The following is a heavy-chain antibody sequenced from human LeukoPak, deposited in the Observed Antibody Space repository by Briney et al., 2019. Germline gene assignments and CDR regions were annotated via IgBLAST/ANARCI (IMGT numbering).Heavy chain of an antibody. D-gene: IGHD5-24*01. Sequence: SETLSFTCTVSGGSISSYYWSWIRQPPGKGLEWIGYIYYSGSTNYNPSLKSRVTISVDTSKDHFSLSLLSVTAAATSFYYCPRTLSFDGYSDYWGQGTLVTVPS. CDR3: PRTLSFDGYSDY. V-gene: IGHV4-59*01. J-gene: IGHJ4*02. CDR1: GGSISSYY. CDR2: IYYSGST.